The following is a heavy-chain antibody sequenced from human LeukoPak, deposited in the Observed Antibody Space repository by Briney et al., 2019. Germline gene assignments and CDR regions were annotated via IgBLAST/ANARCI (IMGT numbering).Heavy chain of an antibody. Sequence: SETLSLTCTVSGGSISSGGYYWSWIRQPPGKGLEWIGYIYHCGSTYYNPSLKSRVTISVDRSKNQFSLKLSSVTAADTAVYYCAREIIAVAAFDIWGQGTMVTVSS. CDR2: IYHCGST. CDR3: AREIIAVAAFDI. J-gene: IGHJ3*02. V-gene: IGHV4-30-2*01. CDR1: GGSISSGGYY. D-gene: IGHD6-19*01.